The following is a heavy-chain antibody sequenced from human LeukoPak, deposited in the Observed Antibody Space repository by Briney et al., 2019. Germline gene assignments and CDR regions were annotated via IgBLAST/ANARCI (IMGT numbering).Heavy chain of an antibody. J-gene: IGHJ5*02. V-gene: IGHV4-34*01. D-gene: IGHD6-13*01. CDR1: GGSFSGYY. Sequence: SETLSLTCAVYGGSFSGYYWSWIRQPPGKGLEWIGEINHSGSTNYNPSLKSRVSISVDTSKNQFSLKLSSVTAADTAVYYCARGIGYSSSWYRRNWFDPWGQGTLVTVSS. CDR3: ARGIGYSSSWYRRNWFDP. CDR2: INHSGST.